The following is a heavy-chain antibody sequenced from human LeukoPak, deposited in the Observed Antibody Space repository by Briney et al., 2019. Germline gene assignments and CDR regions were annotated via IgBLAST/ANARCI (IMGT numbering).Heavy chain of an antibody. CDR2: ISGSGGGT. Sequence: GGSLRLSCAASGFTFSSYAMSWVRQAPGKGLEWVSAISGSGGGTNHADSVKGRFTISRDNSKNMLYLQMNSLRAEDTAVYYCAKGNSFYFDYWGQGTLVTVSS. CDR1: GFTFSSYA. D-gene: IGHD5-18*01. V-gene: IGHV3-23*01. CDR3: AKGNSFYFDY. J-gene: IGHJ4*02.